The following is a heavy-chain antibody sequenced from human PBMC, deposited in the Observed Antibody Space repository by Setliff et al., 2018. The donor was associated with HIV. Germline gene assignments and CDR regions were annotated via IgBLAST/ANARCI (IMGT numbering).Heavy chain of an antibody. CDR2: INTNTGNP. Sequence: ASVKVSCKASGYTFTSYAMNWARQAPGQGLEWMGWINTNTGNPTYAQGFTGRFVFSLDTSISTAYLQIDSLNAEDTAVYYCARYGSDWFFDLWGRGTLVTVSS. D-gene: IGHD4-17*01. V-gene: IGHV7-4-1*01. CDR1: GYTFTSYA. CDR3: ARYGSDWFFDL. J-gene: IGHJ2*01.